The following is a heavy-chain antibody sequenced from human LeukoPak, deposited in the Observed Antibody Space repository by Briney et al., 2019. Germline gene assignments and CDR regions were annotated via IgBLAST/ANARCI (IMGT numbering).Heavy chain of an antibody. D-gene: IGHD3-9*01. CDR1: GFTFSDYY. CDR3: ARGAGGRYFDWLAGDY. J-gene: IGHJ4*02. Sequence: GGSLRLSCAASGFTFSDYYVNWIRQAPGKGLEWVSYISSSRSYTNYADSVKGRFTISRDNAKNSLYLQMNSLRADDTAVYYCARGAGGRYFDWLAGDYWGQGTLVTVSS. V-gene: IGHV3-11*06. CDR2: ISSSRSYT.